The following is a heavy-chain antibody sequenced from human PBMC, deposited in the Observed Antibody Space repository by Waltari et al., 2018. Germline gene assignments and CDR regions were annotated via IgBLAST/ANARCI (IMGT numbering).Heavy chain of an antibody. J-gene: IGHJ2*01. D-gene: IGHD4-17*01. V-gene: IGHV3-23*01. CDR3: AKADFGDPYWFFDL. Sequence: EGQLLESGGGLVQTGGSLRLSCEASGFMFSIYPRAWVRQAPGKGLEWVSTITADGRSRNYADSVKGRFTISRDNSKNILDLQMNTLRAEDTAVYFCAKADFGDPYWFFDLWGRGTLLTVSS. CDR2: ITADGRSR. CDR1: GFMFSIYP.